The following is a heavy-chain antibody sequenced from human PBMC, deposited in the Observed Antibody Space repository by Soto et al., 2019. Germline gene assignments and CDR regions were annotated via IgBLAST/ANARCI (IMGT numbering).Heavy chain of an antibody. CDR3: ARHPLAVAGKTFDY. D-gene: IGHD6-19*01. J-gene: IGHJ4*02. Sequence: QLQLQESGPGLVKPSETLSLTCTVSGGSISSSSYYWGWIRQPPGKGLEWIGSIYYSGSTYYNPSLKSRVTISVDTSKNQSSLKLSSVTAADTAVYYCARHPLAVAGKTFDYWGQGTLVTVSS. CDR1: GGSISSSSYY. V-gene: IGHV4-39*01. CDR2: IYYSGST.